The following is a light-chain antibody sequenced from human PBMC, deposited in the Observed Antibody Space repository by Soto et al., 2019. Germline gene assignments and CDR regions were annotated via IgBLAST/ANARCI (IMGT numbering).Light chain of an antibody. V-gene: IGKV1-33*01. J-gene: IGKJ4*01. CDR3: QQHKNIPLT. CDR2: DAS. CDR1: QDIKHY. Sequence: DIQMTQSPASLSASVGDRVTITCQASQDIKHYLNWYQQKPGKAPKLLIYDASNLKQGVPFRFSGSGSGTDVTFTMSSLQPEDSGTFYCQQHKNIPLTFGGGTRVQV.